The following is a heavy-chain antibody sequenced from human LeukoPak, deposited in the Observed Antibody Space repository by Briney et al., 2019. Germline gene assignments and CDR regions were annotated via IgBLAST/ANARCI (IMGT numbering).Heavy chain of an antibody. CDR2: IYTSGST. CDR3: ARVRIAAAGYYFDY. CDR1: GCSISSYY. J-gene: IGHJ4*02. D-gene: IGHD6-13*01. Sequence: SETLSLTCTVSGCSISSYYWSWIRQPAGKGLEWIGRIYTSGSTNYNPSLKSRVTMSVDTSKNQFSLKLSSVTAADTAVYYCARVRIAAAGYYFDYWGQGTLATVSS. V-gene: IGHV4-4*07.